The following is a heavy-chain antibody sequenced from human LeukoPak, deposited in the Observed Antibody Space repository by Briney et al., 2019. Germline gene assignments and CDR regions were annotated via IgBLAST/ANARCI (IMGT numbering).Heavy chain of an antibody. CDR2: IKQDGSEK. V-gene: IGHV3-7*05. CDR1: GFTFSSRW. D-gene: IGHD6-6*01. Sequence: GGSLRLSCAASGFTFSSRWMSWVRQAPGKGLEWVANIKQDGSEKYYVDSVKGRFTISRDNAKNSLYLQMNSLRAEDTAVYYCARAEQLAFDPWGQGTLVTVSS. J-gene: IGHJ5*02. CDR3: ARAEQLAFDP.